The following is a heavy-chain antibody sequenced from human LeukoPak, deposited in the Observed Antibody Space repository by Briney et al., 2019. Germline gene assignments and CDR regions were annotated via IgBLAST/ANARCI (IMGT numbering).Heavy chain of an antibody. CDR3: AKDIHSVIAAAGADY. J-gene: IGHJ4*02. D-gene: IGHD6-13*01. CDR2: ISWNSGSI. CDR1: GFTFDDYA. Sequence: GGSLRLSCAASGFTFDDYAMHWVRHAPGKGLEWVSGISWNSGSIGYADSVKGRFTISRDNAKNSLYLQMNSLRAEDTALYYCAKDIHSVIAAAGADYWGQGTLVTVSS. V-gene: IGHV3-9*01.